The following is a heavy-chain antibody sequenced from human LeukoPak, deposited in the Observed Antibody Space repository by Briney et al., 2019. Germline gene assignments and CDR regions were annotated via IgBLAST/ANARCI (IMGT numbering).Heavy chain of an antibody. CDR1: GGSISSYY. Sequence: SETLSLTCTVSGGSISSYYWSWIRLPPGKGLEWIGYLSKSGNTNYNPSLKSRVTMSVDTSNNQFSLKLNSVTAADTAVYYCAKAAGYSTIYWFDPWGQGTLVTVSS. V-gene: IGHV4-59*01. CDR3: AKAAGYSTIYWFDP. CDR2: LSKSGNT. D-gene: IGHD6-13*01. J-gene: IGHJ5*02.